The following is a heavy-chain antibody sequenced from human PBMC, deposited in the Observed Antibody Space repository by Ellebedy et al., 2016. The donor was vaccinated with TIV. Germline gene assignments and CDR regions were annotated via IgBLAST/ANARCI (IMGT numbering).Heavy chain of an antibody. V-gene: IGHV3-33*08. CDR1: GFTLSTYA. J-gene: IGHJ5*02. D-gene: IGHD4-23*01. Sequence: GGSLRLSCAVSGFTLSTYAMHWVRQAPGKGLEWVAVILSDGATKFYADSVKGRFTISRDISKNTLYLQMDSLRADDTAVYYCAGLSRWSILSWGQGTLVTVSS. CDR3: AGLSRWSILS. CDR2: ILSDGATK.